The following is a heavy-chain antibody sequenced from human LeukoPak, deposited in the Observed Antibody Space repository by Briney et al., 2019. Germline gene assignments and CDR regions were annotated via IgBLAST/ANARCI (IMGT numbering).Heavy chain of an antibody. D-gene: IGHD6-19*01. CDR2: ISYDGSNE. CDR1: GFTFSSYT. CDR3: AKADSSGWSTFDY. J-gene: IGHJ4*02. V-gene: IGHV3-30*07. Sequence: GRSLRLSCAASGFTFSSYTMHWVRQAPGKGLEWVALISYDGSNEYNADSVKGRCTISRDNSKNTLYLQMNTLRGEDTAVYYCAKADSSGWSTFDYWGQGTLVTVSS.